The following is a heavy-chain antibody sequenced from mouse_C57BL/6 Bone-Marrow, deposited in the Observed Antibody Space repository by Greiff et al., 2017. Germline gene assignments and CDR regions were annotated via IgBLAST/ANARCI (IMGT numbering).Heavy chain of an antibody. J-gene: IGHJ4*01. CDR1: GFTFTDDY. Sequence: EVQLQQSGAELVRPGASVKLSCTASGFTFTDDYMHWVKQRPEQGLEWIGWIDPENGDTEYASKVQGKATITEDPSSNTAYLQLSSLTSEDTAVYYCTLLCPYWGQGTSVTVSS. CDR2: IDPENGDT. CDR3: TLLCPY. D-gene: IGHD1-1*02. V-gene: IGHV14-4*01.